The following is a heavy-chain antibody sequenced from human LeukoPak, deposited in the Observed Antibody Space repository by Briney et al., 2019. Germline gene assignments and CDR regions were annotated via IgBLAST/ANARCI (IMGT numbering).Heavy chain of an antibody. Sequence: PGGSLRLSCAASGFTFSSYAMSWVRQAPGKGLEWVSAVSGSGGSTYYADSVKGRFTISRDNSKNTLYLQMNSLRAEDTAVYYCAKDERGDYGEFDYWGQGTLVTVSS. CDR3: AKDERGDYGEFDY. D-gene: IGHD4-17*01. J-gene: IGHJ4*02. CDR1: GFTFSSYA. CDR2: VSGSGGST. V-gene: IGHV3-23*01.